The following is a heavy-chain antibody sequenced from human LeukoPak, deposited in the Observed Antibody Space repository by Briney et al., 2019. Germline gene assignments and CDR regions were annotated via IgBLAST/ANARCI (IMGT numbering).Heavy chain of an antibody. Sequence: PGGSLRLSCAASGFTFSSYEMNWVRQAPGKGLEWVSYISSSGGTIYYADSVKGRFTISRDNAKNSLYLQMNSLRAEDTAVYYCARALGFGYCSSTSCYIPPYWGQGTLVTVSS. J-gene: IGHJ4*02. CDR2: ISSSGGTI. D-gene: IGHD2-2*02. CDR3: ARALGFGYCSSTSCYIPPY. CDR1: GFTFSSYE. V-gene: IGHV3-48*03.